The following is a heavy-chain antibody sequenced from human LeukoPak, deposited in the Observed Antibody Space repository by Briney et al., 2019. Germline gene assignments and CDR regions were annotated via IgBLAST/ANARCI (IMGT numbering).Heavy chain of an antibody. CDR2: ISGSGGST. CDR1: GFPFSTHS. V-gene: IGHV3-23*01. D-gene: IGHD2-2*01. J-gene: IGHJ4*02. CDR3: AKDIVVVPAAMVCDY. Sequence: GGSLRLSCAASGFPFSTHSLNWVRQAPGKGLEWVSAISGSGGSTYYADSVKGRFTISRDNSKNTLYLQMNSLRAEDTAVYYCAKDIVVVPAAMVCDYWGQGTLVTVSS.